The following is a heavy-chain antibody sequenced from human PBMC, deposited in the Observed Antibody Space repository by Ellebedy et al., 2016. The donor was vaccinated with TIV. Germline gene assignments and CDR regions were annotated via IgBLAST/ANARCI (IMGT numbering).Heavy chain of an antibody. CDR1: GGSISSSSYY. CDR2: MYYTGRT. CDR3: ARDRNYYGAGFDP. Sequence: SETLSLTCTVSGGSISSSSYYWGWIRQSPGMGLEYIGSMYYTGRTYYNPSLESRVTMSVDPSKNQFSLKVTSVTAADTAVYYCARDRNYYGAGFDPWGQGALVTVSS. J-gene: IGHJ5*02. D-gene: IGHD3-10*01. V-gene: IGHV4-39*07.